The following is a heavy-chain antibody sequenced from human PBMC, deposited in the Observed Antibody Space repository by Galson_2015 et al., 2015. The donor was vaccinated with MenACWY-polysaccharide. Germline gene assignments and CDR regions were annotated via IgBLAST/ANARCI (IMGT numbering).Heavy chain of an antibody. CDR2: IQYDGGKE. J-gene: IGHJ4*02. CDR1: GFNFRSYG. D-gene: IGHD4-17*01. Sequence: SLRLSCAASGFNFRSYGIHWIRQAPGKGLEWVTFIQYDGGKEYYSDSVKGRFTISRDNSKYTVYLQMSSLRAEDTAVYYCAKDYDYGDYATDYWSQGTLVTVSS. CDR3: AKDYDYGDYATDY. V-gene: IGHV3-30*02.